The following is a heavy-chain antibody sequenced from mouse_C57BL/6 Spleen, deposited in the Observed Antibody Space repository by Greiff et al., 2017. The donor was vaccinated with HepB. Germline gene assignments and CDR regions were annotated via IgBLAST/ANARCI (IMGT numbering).Heavy chain of an antibody. CDR3: AREQDWYFDV. J-gene: IGHJ1*03. Sequence: EVQLVESEGGLVQPGSSMKLSCTASGFTFSDYYMAWVRQVPEKGLEWVANINYDGSSTYYLDSLKSRFIISRDNAKNILYLQMSSLKSEDTATYYCAREQDWYFDVWGTGTTVTVSS. CDR2: INYDGSST. V-gene: IGHV5-16*01. CDR1: GFTFSDYY.